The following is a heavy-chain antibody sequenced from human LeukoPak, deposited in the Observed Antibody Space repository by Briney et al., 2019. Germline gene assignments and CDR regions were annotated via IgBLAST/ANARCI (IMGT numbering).Heavy chain of an antibody. CDR3: ARSGVALFDY. D-gene: IGHD3-3*01. Sequence: PGGSLRLSCAASGFTFNSYSMNWVRQAPGKGLEWVSSITSSSSYIYYADSVKGRFTVSRDNAKNSLYLQMNSLRAEDTCVYYCARSGVALFDYWGQGTLVTVSS. CDR2: ITSSSSYI. J-gene: IGHJ4*02. CDR1: GFTFNSYS. V-gene: IGHV3-21*01.